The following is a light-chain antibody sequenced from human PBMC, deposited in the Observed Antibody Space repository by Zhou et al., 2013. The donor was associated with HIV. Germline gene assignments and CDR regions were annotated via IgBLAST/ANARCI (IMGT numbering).Light chain of an antibody. Sequence: EILLTQSPGTLSLSPGERATLSCRASQSVDNKYLAWYQQKPGQAPRLLIYGASSRATGIPDRFSGSGSGTDFTLTIRRLEPEDFAMYYCQQYGSSRLIFGGGPRW. CDR1: QSVDNKY. CDR2: GAS. J-gene: IGKJ4*01. V-gene: IGKV3-20*01. CDR3: QQYGSSRLI.